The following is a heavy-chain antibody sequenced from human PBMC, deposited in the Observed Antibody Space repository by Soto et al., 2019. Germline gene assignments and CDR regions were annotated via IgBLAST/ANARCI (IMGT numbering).Heavy chain of an antibody. J-gene: IGHJ6*02. CDR1: GGTFSSYA. CDR3: ARRGGSYYDILTGYYQYYYGMDV. D-gene: IGHD3-9*01. Sequence: SVKVSFKASGGTFSSYAISWVRQAPGQGLEWMGGIIPIFGTANYAQKFQGRVTITADESTSTAYMELSSLRSEDTAVYYCARRGGSYYDILTGYYQYYYGMDVWGQGTTVTVSS. V-gene: IGHV1-69*13. CDR2: IIPIFGTA.